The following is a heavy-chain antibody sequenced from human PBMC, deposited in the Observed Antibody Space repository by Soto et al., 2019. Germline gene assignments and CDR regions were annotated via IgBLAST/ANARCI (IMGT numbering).Heavy chain of an antibody. D-gene: IGHD3-16*02. CDR2: INPSGGST. CDR1: GYTFTSYY. CDR3: AREERLGELSLSDFWFDP. J-gene: IGHJ5*02. V-gene: IGHV1-46*01. Sequence: ASVKVSCKASGYTFTSYYMHWVRQAPGQGLEWMGIINPSGGSTSYAQKFQGRVTMTRDTSTSTVYMELSSLRSEDTAVYYCAREERLGELSLSDFWFDPWGQGTLVTVSS.